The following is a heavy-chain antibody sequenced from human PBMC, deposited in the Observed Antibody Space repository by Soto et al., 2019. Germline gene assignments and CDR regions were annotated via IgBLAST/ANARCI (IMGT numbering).Heavy chain of an antibody. J-gene: IGHJ4*02. CDR2: INGGDDSE. Sequence: PGGSLRLSCSVSGFTFRSSPMSWVRRAPGKGLEWVSGINGGDDSEHYDDSVRGRFTIIRDNSKNFLLLQMNSLRVEDTAVYYCAKDRHSSTIYDIFDYRGTGSLVKASS. CDR1: GFTFRSSP. CDR3: AKDRHSSTIYDIFDY. D-gene: IGHD5-12*01. V-gene: IGHV3-23*01.